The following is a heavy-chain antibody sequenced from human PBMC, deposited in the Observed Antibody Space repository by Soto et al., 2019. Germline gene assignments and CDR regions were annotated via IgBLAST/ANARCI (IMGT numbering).Heavy chain of an antibody. CDR3: ARDSSSWGDYYYYGMDV. CDR2: ISYDGSNK. J-gene: IGHJ6*02. CDR1: GFTFSSYA. Sequence: GGSLRLSCAASGFTFSSYAMHWVRQAPGKGLERVAVISYDGSNKYYADSVKGRFTISRDNSKNTLYLQMNSLRAEDTAVYYCARDSSSWGDYYYYGMDVWGQGTTVTVSS. V-gene: IGHV3-30-3*01. D-gene: IGHD6-13*01.